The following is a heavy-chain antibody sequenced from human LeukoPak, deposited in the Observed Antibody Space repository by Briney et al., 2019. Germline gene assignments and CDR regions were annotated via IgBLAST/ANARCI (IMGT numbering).Heavy chain of an antibody. D-gene: IGHD3-10*01. J-gene: IGHJ4*02. V-gene: IGHV3-30*02. CDR3: RYYGSGSYYTLDY. CDR1: GFTFSSYG. CDR2: IRYDGSNK. Sequence: GGSLRLSCAASGFTFSSYGMHWVRQAPGKGLEWVAFIRYDGSNKYYADSVKGRFTISRDNSKNTLYLQMNSLRAEDTAVYYCRYYGSGSYYTLDYRGQGTLVTVSS.